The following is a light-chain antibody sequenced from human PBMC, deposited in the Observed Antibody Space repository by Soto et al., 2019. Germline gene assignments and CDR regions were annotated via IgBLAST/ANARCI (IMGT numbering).Light chain of an antibody. CDR3: QQYKNWPWT. J-gene: IGKJ1*01. Sequence: IVLTQSPCTLSSSPGERATLSCRASQSVSTNNLAWYQQRPGQAPRLLIHGASTWATGVPARFSGSGSGTEFTLTISSLQSEDSAIYYCQQYKNWPWTFGQGTKVDIK. V-gene: IGKV3-15*01. CDR1: QSVSTNN. CDR2: GAS.